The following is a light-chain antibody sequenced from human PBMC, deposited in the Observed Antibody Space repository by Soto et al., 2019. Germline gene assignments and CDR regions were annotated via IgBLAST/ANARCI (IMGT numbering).Light chain of an antibody. CDR2: GAF. J-gene: IGKJ5*01. CDR1: QSVSSN. V-gene: IGKV3-20*01. CDR3: QQYGSSPPIT. Sequence: EILITQSPVTLSVSPGERATLSFRASQSVSSNLAWYQQKPFQAPSLLIYGAFTRATGIPDRFSGSGSGTDFTLTISRLEPEDFAVYYCQQYGSSPPITFGQGTRLEIK.